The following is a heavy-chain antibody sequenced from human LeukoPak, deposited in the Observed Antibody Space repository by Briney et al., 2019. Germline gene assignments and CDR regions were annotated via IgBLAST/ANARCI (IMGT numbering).Heavy chain of an antibody. V-gene: IGHV4-31*03. CDR2: IYYSGST. J-gene: IGHJ4*02. Sequence: SETLSLTCTVSGGSISSGAYYWNWIRRHPGKGLEWIGYIYYSGSTYYNPSLKSRVTISIDTSKNQFSLRLSSVTAAGTAVYYCARAEGGIEEYFDYWGQGTLVTVSS. D-gene: IGHD1-26*01. CDR3: ARAEGGIEEYFDY. CDR1: GGSISSGAYY.